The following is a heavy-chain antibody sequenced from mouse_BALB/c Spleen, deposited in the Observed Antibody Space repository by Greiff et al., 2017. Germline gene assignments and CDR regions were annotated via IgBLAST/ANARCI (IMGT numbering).Heavy chain of an antibody. V-gene: IGHV14-3*02. D-gene: IGHD1-1*01. J-gene: IGHJ2*01. CDR3: ARDYYGSPDFDY. CDR2: IDPANGNT. CDR1: GFNFKDTY. Sequence: VQLQQPGAELVKPGASVKLSCTASGFNFKDTYMHWVKQRPEQGLEWIGRIDPANGNTKYDPKFQGKATITADTSSNTAYLQHSSLTSEDTAVYYCARDYYGSPDFDYWGQGTTLTVSS.